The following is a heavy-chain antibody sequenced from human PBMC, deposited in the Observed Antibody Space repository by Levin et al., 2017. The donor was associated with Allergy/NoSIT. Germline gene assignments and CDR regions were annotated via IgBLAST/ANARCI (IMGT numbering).Heavy chain of an antibody. D-gene: IGHD3-9*01. CDR2: ISSSGSTI. CDR3: ARVFLTGGYGMDV. J-gene: IGHJ6*04. V-gene: IGHV3-11*01. CDR1: GFTFSDYY. Sequence: LSLTCAASGFTFSDYYMSWIRQAPGKGLEWVSYISSSGSTIYYADSVKGRFTISRDNAKNSLYLQMNSLRAEDTAVYYCARVFLTGGYGMDVGGKGTTVTVPS.